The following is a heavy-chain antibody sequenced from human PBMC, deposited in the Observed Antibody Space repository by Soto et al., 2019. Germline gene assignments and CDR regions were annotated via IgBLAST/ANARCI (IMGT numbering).Heavy chain of an antibody. J-gene: IGHJ5*02. CDR2: INPNSGGT. D-gene: IGHD3-9*01. Sequence: ASVKVSCKASGYTFTGYYMHWVRQAPGQGLEWMGWINPNSGGTNYAHKFQGRGTMTTETSISTAYMELSRLRSDDTAVYYCASGAFYDILSFDPWGQGTMVTVSS. CDR1: GYTFTGYY. V-gene: IGHV1-2*07. CDR3: ASGAFYDILSFDP.